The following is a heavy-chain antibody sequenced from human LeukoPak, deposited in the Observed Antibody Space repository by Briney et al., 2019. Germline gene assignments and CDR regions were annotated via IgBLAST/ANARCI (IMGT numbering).Heavy chain of an antibody. CDR1: GFTFSSYG. D-gene: IGHD6-19*01. J-gene: IGHJ4*02. Sequence: GGSLRLSCAASGFTFSSYGMHWVRQAPGKGLEWVALISYDGSNKYYADSVKGRFTISRDNSKNTLYLQMNGLRAEDTALYYCARDAAAGQFHFDYWGQGTLVTVSS. CDR3: ARDAAAGQFHFDY. CDR2: ISYDGSNK. V-gene: IGHV3-30*03.